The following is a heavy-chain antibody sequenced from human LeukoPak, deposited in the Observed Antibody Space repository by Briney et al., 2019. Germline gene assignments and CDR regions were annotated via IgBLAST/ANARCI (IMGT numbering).Heavy chain of an antibody. CDR2: IYYSGST. V-gene: IGHV4-59*01. CDR3: ARDSDDAFDI. J-gene: IGHJ3*02. Sequence: SETLSLTCTVSGGSISSYYWSWIRQPPGKGLEWIGYIYYSGSTNYNPSLKSRVSTSVDTSKNQFSLKLSSVTAADTAVYYCARDSDDAFDIWGQGTMVTVSS. CDR1: GGSISSYY.